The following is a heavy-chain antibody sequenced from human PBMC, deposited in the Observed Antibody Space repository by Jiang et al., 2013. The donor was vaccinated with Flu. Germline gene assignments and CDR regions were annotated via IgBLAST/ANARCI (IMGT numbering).Heavy chain of an antibody. J-gene: IGHJ6*02. CDR1: GYSISSGYY. V-gene: IGHV4-38-2*01. CDR3: ARHGGSGWDIVTGDYMPLYYYGIDV. D-gene: IGHD3-9*01. Sequence: SGSGLVKPSETLSLTCVVSGYSISSGYYWGWIRQSPGKGLEWIGSVYDGGTTHYNPSLKSRVTISLDTSKNQISLKLSSVTAADTAVYFCARHGGSGWDIVTGDYMPLYYYGIDVWGQGTTVTVSS. CDR2: VYDGGTT.